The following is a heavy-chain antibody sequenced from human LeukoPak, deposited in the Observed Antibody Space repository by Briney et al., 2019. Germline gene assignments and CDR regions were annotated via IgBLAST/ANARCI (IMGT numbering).Heavy chain of an antibody. D-gene: IGHD2-21*02. V-gene: IGHV4-39*07. CDR1: GGSITSSPYH. CDR3: ARSMVTTDRNFDH. CDR2: VSHSGAT. Sequence: SETLSLTCTVSGGSITSSPYHWAWIRQPPGRGPEWIATVSHSGATQYNPSLTSRVAISLDTSKNLFSLSLNSVTAADTAVFYCARSMVTTDRNFDHWGQGTLVTVSS. J-gene: IGHJ4*02.